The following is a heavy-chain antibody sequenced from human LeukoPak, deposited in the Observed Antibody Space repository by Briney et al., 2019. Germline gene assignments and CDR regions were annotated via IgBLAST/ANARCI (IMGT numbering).Heavy chain of an antibody. D-gene: IGHD6-19*01. V-gene: IGHV3-23*01. CDR1: GLTFSDYS. CDR3: ARQPDDFSGWNNGQDFFDY. J-gene: IGHJ4*02. Sequence: GGSLRLSCAASGLTFSDYSMTWVRQAPGKGLFWVSGISAGGGSTYYADSVKGRFTISRDNSRNTLYLQMNSLRAEDTAVHYCARQPDDFSGWNNGQDFFDYWGQGTLVTVSS. CDR2: ISAGGGST.